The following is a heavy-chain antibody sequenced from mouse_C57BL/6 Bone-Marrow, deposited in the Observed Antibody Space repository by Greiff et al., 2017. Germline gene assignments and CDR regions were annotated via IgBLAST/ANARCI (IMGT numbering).Heavy chain of an antibody. V-gene: IGHV1-55*01. CDR2: IYPGSGST. CDR3: ARGRESPLYAMDY. CDR1: GYTFTSYW. J-gene: IGHJ4*01. Sequence: QVQLQQPGAELVKPGASVKMSCKASGYTFTSYWITWVKQRPGQGLEWIGDIYPGSGSTNYNEKFKSKATLTVDTSSSTAYMQLSSLTSEDSAGYYCARGRESPLYAMDYWGQGTSVTVCS. D-gene: IGHD3-1*01.